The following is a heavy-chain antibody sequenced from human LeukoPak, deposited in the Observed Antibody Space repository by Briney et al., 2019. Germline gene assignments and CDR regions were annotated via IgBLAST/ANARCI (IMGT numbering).Heavy chain of an antibody. J-gene: IGHJ4*02. CDR1: GGSISSYY. V-gene: IGHV4-59*01. Sequence: SETLSPTCTVSGGSISSYYWSWIRQPPGKGLEWIGYIYYSGSINYNPSLKSRVTISVDTSKNQFSLKLSSVTAADTAVYYCAREGGSGYYPSPLGFDYWGQGTLVTVSS. CDR2: IYYSGSI. CDR3: AREGGSGYYPSPLGFDY. D-gene: IGHD3-22*01.